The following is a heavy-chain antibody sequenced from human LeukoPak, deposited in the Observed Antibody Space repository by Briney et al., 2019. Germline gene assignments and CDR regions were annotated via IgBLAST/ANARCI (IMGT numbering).Heavy chain of an antibody. J-gene: IGHJ5*02. CDR2: MNPNSGNT. V-gene: IGHV1-8*03. CDR3: ARAAYDFWSGPCFDP. D-gene: IGHD3-3*01. CDR1: GYTFTSYD. Sequence: ASVTLSCKASGYTFTSYDINWVRQATGQGLEWMGWMNPNSGNTGYAQKFQGRVTITRNTSISTAYMELSSLRSEDTAVYYCARAAYDFWSGPCFDPWGQGTLVTVSS.